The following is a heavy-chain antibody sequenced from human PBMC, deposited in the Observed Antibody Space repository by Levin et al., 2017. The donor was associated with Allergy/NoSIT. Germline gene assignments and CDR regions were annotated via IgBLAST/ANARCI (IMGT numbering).Heavy chain of an antibody. D-gene: IGHD6-13*01. J-gene: IGHJ4*02. CDR1: GFTFSSYA. V-gene: IGHV3-30*04. CDR3: ARGGHSSSWLDY. Sequence: PGGSLRLSCAASGFTFSSYAMHWVRQAPGKGLEWVAVISYDGSNKYYADSVKGRFTISRDNSKNTLYLQMNSLRAEDTAVYYCARGGHSSSWLDYWGQGTLVTVSS. CDR2: ISYDGSNK.